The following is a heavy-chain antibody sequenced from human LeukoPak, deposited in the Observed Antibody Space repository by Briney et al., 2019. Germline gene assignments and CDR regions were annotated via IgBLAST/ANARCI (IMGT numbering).Heavy chain of an antibody. J-gene: IGHJ4*02. CDR2: FKTNYNQV. CDR3: AKGPWKVVSFRGTPDDFDY. D-gene: IGHD4-23*01. Sequence: QAGGSLRLSCVASGFTFSDYAMNWVRQAPGKGLEWVSTFKTNYNQVYYAESVRGRFTISTDNSKNTLYLQMNSLRAEDTAVYYCAKGPWKVVSFRGTPDDFDYWGQGTLVTVSS. V-gene: IGHV3-23*05. CDR1: GFTFSDYA.